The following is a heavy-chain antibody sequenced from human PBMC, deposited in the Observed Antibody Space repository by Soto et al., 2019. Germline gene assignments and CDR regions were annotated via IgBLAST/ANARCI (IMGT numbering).Heavy chain of an antibody. CDR1: GGSISSSSYY. CDR3: ARPNCSGGSCYFDY. D-gene: IGHD2-15*01. Sequence: SETLSLTCTVSGGSISSSSYYWGWIRQPPVKGLEWIGIIYYSGSTYYNPSLKSRFTISVDTSKNQFSLKLSSVTAADTAVYYCARPNCSGGSCYFDYWGQGTLVTVSS. V-gene: IGHV4-39*01. J-gene: IGHJ4*02. CDR2: IYYSGST.